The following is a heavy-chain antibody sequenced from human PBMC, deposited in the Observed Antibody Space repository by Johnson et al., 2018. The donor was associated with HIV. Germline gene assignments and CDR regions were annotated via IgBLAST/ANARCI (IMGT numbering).Heavy chain of an antibody. CDR2: ISYDGSNK. D-gene: IGHD5-24*01. V-gene: IGHV3-30-3*01. CDR3: ARACRDGYTCDAFDI. Sequence: QVQLMESGGGLVKPGGSLRLSCAASGFTFSTYAMYWVRQAPGKGLEWVAVISYDGSNKYYADSVKGRFTISRDNSKNTLYLQMNSLRAEDTAVYYCARACRDGYTCDAFDIWGQGTMVTVSS. CDR1: GFTFSTYA. J-gene: IGHJ3*02.